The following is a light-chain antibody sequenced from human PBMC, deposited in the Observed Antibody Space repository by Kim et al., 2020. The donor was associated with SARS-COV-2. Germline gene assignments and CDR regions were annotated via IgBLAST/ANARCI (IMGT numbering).Light chain of an antibody. V-gene: IGLV3-1*01. CDR2: QDS. J-gene: IGLJ2*01. CDR3: QAWDSSTVV. Sequence: VSPGQTVSITCSGDKLGDKYACWYQQKPGQSPVLIIYQDSKRPSGIPERFSGSNSGNTATLTISGTQAMDEADYYCQAWDSSTVVFGGGTQLTVL. CDR1: KLGDKY.